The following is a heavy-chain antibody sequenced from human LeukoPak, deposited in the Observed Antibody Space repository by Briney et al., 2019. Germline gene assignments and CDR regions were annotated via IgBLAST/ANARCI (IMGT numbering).Heavy chain of an antibody. CDR1: GFTISSNY. J-gene: IGHJ4*02. CDR2: IYSGGST. CDR3: ASGGLRGYYFDY. V-gene: IGHV3-53*01. D-gene: IGHD3-16*01. Sequence: GGSLRLSCAACGFTISSNYMSWVRQAGGEGLEWVSVIYSGGSTYYADSVKGRFTISRDNSKNTLYLQMNSLRAEDTAVYYCASGGLRGYYFDYWGQGTLVTVSS.